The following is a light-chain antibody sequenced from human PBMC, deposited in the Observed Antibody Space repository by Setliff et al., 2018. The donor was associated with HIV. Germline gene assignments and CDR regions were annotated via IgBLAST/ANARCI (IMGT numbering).Light chain of an antibody. J-gene: IGLJ1*01. CDR2: EVS. CDR1: SSDVGGYNY. CDR3: SSYTSSSTRV. V-gene: IGLV2-14*01. Sequence: QSALTQPASVSGSPGQSITISCTGTSSDVGGYNYVSWYQQHPGKAPNLMIYEVSNRPSGVSNRFSGSKSGNTASLTISGLQAEGEADYYCSSYTSSSTRVFGNGTKVTVL.